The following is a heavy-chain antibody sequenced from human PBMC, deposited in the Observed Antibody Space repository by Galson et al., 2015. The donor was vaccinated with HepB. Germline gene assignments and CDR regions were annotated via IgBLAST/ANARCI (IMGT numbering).Heavy chain of an antibody. CDR3: ARHVRRAYCGGDCSIPFDY. V-gene: IGHV5-10-1*01. CDR1: GYSFTRYR. Sequence: QSGAEVKKPGESLRISCKGSGYSFTRYRISWVRQMPAKGLGWMGRIDPSDSYTNYSPSFHGHVPISADKSISTAYLQWSSLKASDTAMYYCARHVRRAYCGGDCSIPFDYWGQGTLVTVSS. J-gene: IGHJ4*02. CDR2: IDPSDSYT. D-gene: IGHD2-21*02.